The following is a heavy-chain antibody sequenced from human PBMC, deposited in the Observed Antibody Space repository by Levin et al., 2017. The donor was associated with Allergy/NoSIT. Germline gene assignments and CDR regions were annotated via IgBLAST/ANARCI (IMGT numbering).Heavy chain of an antibody. CDR3: AKDMGVSIGVAASVSLDS. CDR2: ISWNSGGI. Sequence: GGSLRLSCAASGFTFDDYAMHWVRQAPGKGLEWVSGISWNSGGIVYADSVRGRFTISRDNAKNSLYLHMDSLGAEDTAFYYCAKDMGVSIGVAASVSLDSWGQGTLVTVSS. D-gene: IGHD6-6*01. J-gene: IGHJ4*02. CDR1: GFTFDDYA. V-gene: IGHV3-9*01.